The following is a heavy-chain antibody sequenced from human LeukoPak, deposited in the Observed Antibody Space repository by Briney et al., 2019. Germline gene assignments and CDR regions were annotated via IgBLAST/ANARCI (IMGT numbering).Heavy chain of an antibody. J-gene: IGHJ6*02. V-gene: IGHV3-53*04. CDR2: IYSGGST. CDR1: GGSFSGYY. CDR3: ARAGRDYGGNPLLGGMDV. D-gene: IGHD4-23*01. Sequence: ETLSLTCAVYGGSFSGYYMSWVRQAPGKGLEWVSVIYSGGSTYYADSVKGRFTISRHNSKNTLYLQINSLRAEDTAVYYCARAGRDYGGNPLLGGMDVWGQGTTVTVSS.